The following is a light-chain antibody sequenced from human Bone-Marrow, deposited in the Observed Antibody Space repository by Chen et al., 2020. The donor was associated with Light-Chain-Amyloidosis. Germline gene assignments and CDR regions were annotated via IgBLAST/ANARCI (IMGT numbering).Light chain of an antibody. CDR3: QVWDRSSDRPV. V-gene: IGLV3-21*02. CDR1: NSGSTS. CDR2: DDS. Sequence: SYVLTQPSSVSVAPGQTATIACGGNNSGSTSVHWYQQTPGQAPLLVVDDDSDRPSGIPERLSGSHSGNAATLTISRVEAGDETDYDCQVWDRSSDRPVFGGGPKLPVL. J-gene: IGLJ3*02.